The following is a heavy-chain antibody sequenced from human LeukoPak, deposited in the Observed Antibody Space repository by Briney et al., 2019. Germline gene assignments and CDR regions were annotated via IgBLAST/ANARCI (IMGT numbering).Heavy chain of an antibody. Sequence: GGSLRLSCAASGFTFSSYEMNWVRQAPGKGLEWVSSISNSGRTKYYADSVKGRFTISRDNAKDSMYLQMNSLRADDTAVYYCETSSVNTGIDFDCWGQGTLVTVSS. CDR3: ETSSVNTGIDFDC. J-gene: IGHJ4*02. CDR1: GFTFSSYE. D-gene: IGHD4-17*01. V-gene: IGHV3-48*03. CDR2: ISNSGRTK.